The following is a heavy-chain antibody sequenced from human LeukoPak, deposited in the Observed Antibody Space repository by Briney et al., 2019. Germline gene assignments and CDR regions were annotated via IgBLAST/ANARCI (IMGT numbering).Heavy chain of an antibody. J-gene: IGHJ4*02. D-gene: IGHD2-15*01. CDR2: INPNSGGT. V-gene: IGHV1-2*04. CDR3: CISASCSGGSCGFDY. Sequence: ASVKVSCKASGYTFIGYYMHWVRQAPGQGLEWMGWINPNSGGTNYAQKFQGWVTMTRDTSISTAYMELSRLRSDDTAVYYCCISASCSGGSCGFDYWGQGTLVTVSS. CDR1: GYTFIGYY.